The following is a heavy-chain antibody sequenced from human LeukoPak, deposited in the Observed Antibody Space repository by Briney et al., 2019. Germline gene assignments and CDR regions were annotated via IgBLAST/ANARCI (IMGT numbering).Heavy chain of an antibody. CDR3: ARGVQLWPHFDY. D-gene: IGHD5-18*01. CDR2: IYYSGST. V-gene: IGHV4-59*01. CDR1: GGSISSYY. Sequence: PSETLSLTCTVSGGSISSYYWSWIRQPPGKGQEWIGYIYYSGSTNYNPSLKSRVTISVDTSKNQFSLKLSSVTAADTAVYYCARGVQLWPHFDYWGQGTLVTVSS. J-gene: IGHJ4*02.